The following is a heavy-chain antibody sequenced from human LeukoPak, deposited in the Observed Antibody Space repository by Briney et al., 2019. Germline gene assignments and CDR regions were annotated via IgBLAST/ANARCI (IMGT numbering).Heavy chain of an antibody. CDR2: IYPGDSDT. J-gene: IGHJ5*02. D-gene: IGHD2-2*01. CDR3: ARQGPHRTDCSSTSYYLGSYWFDP. V-gene: IGHV5-51*01. CDR1: GYSFTSYW. Sequence: GESLKISCKGSGYSFTSYWIGWVRQMPGKGLEWMGIIYPGDSDTRYSPSFQGQVTISADKSISTAYLQWSSLKASDTAMYYCARQGPHRTDCSSTSYYLGSYWFDPWGQGTLVTVSS.